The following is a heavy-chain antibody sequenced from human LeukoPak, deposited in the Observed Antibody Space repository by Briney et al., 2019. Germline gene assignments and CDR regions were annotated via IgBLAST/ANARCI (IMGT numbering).Heavy chain of an antibody. CDR2: ISYDGSNK. D-gene: IGHD4-11*01. Sequence: GRSLRLSCAASGFTFDSYGMHWVRQAPGKGLEWVAVISYDGSNKYYADSVKGRFTISRDNSKNTLYLQMNSLRAEDTAVYYCATGTGDYSVPEYFQYWARAPWSPSPQ. J-gene: IGHJ1*01. V-gene: IGHV3-30*03. CDR1: GFTFDSYG. CDR3: ATGTGDYSVPEYFQY.